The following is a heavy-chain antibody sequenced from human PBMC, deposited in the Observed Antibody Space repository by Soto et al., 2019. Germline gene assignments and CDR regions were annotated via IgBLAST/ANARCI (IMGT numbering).Heavy chain of an antibody. CDR1: GFSLSTSGVG. D-gene: IGHD1-26*01. Sequence: QITLKESGPTLVKPTQTLTLTCTFSGFSLSTSGVGVGWIRQPPGKALEWLALIYWDDDKRHSPSLKSRLTIPTDTTKNQVVLTMTKMDPVDTATYYCAHRWNVKGWEPLPGWFDPWCQGTLVTVTS. J-gene: IGHJ5*02. V-gene: IGHV2-5*02. CDR3: AHRWNVKGWEPLPGWFDP. CDR2: IYWDDDK.